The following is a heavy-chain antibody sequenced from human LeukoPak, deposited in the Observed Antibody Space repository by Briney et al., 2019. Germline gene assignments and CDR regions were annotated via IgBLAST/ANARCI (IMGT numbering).Heavy chain of an antibody. V-gene: IGHV4-61*02. CDR2: IYTSGST. J-gene: IGHJ4*02. CDR3: ARGTIAARRPFDY. Sequence: SETLSLTCTVSGGSISSGSYHWSWIRQPAGKGLEWIGRIYTSGSTNYNPSLKSRVTISVDTSKNQFSLKLSSVTAADTAVYYCARGTIAARRPFDYWGQGTLVTVSS. CDR1: GGSISSGSYH. D-gene: IGHD6-6*01.